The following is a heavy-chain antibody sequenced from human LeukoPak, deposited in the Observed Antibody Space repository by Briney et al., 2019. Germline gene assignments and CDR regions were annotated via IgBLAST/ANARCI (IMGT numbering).Heavy chain of an antibody. CDR3: ARGPVEPEAGGFNYFDY. CDR1: GGSISSYY. CDR2: IYTSGST. J-gene: IGHJ4*02. V-gene: IGHV4-4*07. D-gene: IGHD1-14*01. Sequence: SETLSLTCTVSGGSISSYYWSWIRQPAGKGLEWIGRIYTSGSTNYNPSLKSRVTMSVDTSKNQFSLKLSSVTAADTAVYYCARGPVEPEAGGFNYFDYWGQGTLVTVSS.